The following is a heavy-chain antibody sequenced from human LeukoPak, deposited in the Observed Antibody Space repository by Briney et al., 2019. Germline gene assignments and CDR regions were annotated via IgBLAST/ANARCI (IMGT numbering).Heavy chain of an antibody. Sequence: PGGSLRLSCAASGFTFDDYAMHWVRQAPGKGLEWVSGISWNSGSIGYADSVKGRFTISRDNAKNSLYLQMTSLRAEDTAVYYCARVNSRDWSFDLWGRGTQVAVSS. CDR2: ISWNSGSI. V-gene: IGHV3-9*01. D-gene: IGHD1-7*01. CDR1: GFTFDDYA. J-gene: IGHJ2*01. CDR3: ARVNSRDWSFDL.